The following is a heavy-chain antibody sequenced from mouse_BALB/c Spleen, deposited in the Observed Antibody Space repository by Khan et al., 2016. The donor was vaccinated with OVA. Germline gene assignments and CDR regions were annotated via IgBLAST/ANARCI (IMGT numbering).Heavy chain of an antibody. CDR3: VRDGAYHRNDGWFAY. CDR2: INPSNGYT. D-gene: IGHD2-14*01. CDR1: AYTFTSYT. V-gene: IGHV1-4*01. J-gene: IGHJ3*01. Sequence: QVQLKQSGAELASPGASVKMSCKASAYTFTSYTIHWIKLRPGQGLEWIGFINPSNGYTNYNQKFKDKATLTTDKSSTTVYMQLSSLTSDDSAVYSCVRDGAYHRNDGWFAYWGQGTLVTVSA.